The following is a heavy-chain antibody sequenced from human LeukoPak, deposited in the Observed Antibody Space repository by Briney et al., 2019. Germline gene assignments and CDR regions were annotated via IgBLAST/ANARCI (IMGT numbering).Heavy chain of an antibody. CDR2: ISGSGGST. V-gene: IGHV3-23*01. Sequence: PGGSLRLSCAASGFTFSSYAMSWVSQAPGRGLEWGSAISGSGGSTYYADSVKGRFTISRDNSKNTLYLQMNSLRAEDTAVYYCAKDLLSYCSGGGCPGYLNWFDPWGQGTLVTVSS. J-gene: IGHJ5*02. CDR3: AKDLLSYCSGGGCPGYLNWFDP. D-gene: IGHD2-15*01. CDR1: GFTFSSYA.